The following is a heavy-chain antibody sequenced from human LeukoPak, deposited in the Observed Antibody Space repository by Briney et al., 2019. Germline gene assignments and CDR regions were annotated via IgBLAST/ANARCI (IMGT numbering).Heavy chain of an antibody. CDR2: ISSSGSTI. Sequence: GGSLRLSCAASGFTFNIYAMSWVRQAPGKGLEWVSYISSSGSTIYYADSVKGRFTISRDNAKNSLYLQMNSLRAEDTAVYYCARYHDYIGWFDPWGQGTLVTVSS. D-gene: IGHD5-12*01. J-gene: IGHJ5*02. V-gene: IGHV3-48*03. CDR1: GFTFNIYA. CDR3: ARYHDYIGWFDP.